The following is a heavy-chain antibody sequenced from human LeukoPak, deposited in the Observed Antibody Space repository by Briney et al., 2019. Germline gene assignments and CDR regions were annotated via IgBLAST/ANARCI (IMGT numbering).Heavy chain of an antibody. J-gene: IGHJ5*02. Sequence: PSETLSLTCAVSGYSLSSGYYWGWIRRPPGKGLEWIGSIYHRGSTYYNPSLKSRVTISVDTSKNQFSLKLSSVTAADTAVYYCARGAGYSLDWFDPWGQGTLVTVSS. V-gene: IGHV4-38-2*01. CDR2: IYHRGST. D-gene: IGHD5-18*01. CDR1: GYSLSSGYY. CDR3: ARGAGYSLDWFDP.